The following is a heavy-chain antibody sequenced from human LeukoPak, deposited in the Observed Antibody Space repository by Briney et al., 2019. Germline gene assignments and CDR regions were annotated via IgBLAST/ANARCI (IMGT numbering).Heavy chain of an antibody. CDR3: ATIVAAGLHLDP. J-gene: IGHJ5*02. D-gene: IGHD6-13*01. CDR1: GGSISSSNYY. CDR2: IYYSGST. V-gene: IGHV4-39*01. Sequence: SETLSLTCTVSGGSISSSNYYWGWIRQPPGKGLEYIGRIYYSGSTYYNPSLKSRVTISVDTSKNQFSLKLTSVTAADTAVYYCATIVAAGLHLDPWGQGTLVTVSS.